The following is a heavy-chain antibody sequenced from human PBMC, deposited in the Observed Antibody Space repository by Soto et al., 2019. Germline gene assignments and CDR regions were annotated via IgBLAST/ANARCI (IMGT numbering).Heavy chain of an antibody. Sequence: TGGSLRLSCAASGFPFSSYAMHWVRQAPGKGLEWVAGISYAGTNNYYTDSVKGRFTISRDNSKNTLYLQMNSLRGDDTAVYYCANMAAAGTGWGQGTLVTVSS. J-gene: IGHJ4*02. CDR1: GFPFSSYA. CDR2: ISYAGTNN. V-gene: IGHV3-30-3*01. CDR3: ANMAAAGTG. D-gene: IGHD6-13*01.